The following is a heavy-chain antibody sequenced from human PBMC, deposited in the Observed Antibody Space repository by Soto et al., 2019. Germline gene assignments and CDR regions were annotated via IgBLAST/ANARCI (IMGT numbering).Heavy chain of an antibody. D-gene: IGHD2-15*01. CDR2: ISYDGSSK. V-gene: IGHV3-30*18. CDR1: GFTFSSYG. Sequence: PGGSLRLSCAASGFTFSSYGMHWVRQAPGKGLEWVAVISYDGSSKYYADSVKGRFTISRDNSKNTLYLQMNSLRAEDTAVYYCAKDPRGVDLHWGQGTLVTVSS. CDR3: AKDPRGVDLH. J-gene: IGHJ4*02.